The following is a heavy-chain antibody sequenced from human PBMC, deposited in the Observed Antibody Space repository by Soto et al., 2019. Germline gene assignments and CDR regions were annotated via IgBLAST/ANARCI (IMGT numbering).Heavy chain of an antibody. D-gene: IGHD3-10*01. CDR3: ARGEGAVTIPYFYYGMDV. V-gene: IGHV1-18*01. Sequence: QLHLVQSGAEVKKPGASVKVSCKAFGYTFTSSGITWVRQAPGRGLEWMGWISPHNGNTNYAQSLQGRVTLTTDTSTNTAYMELRSVRSDDTAVYYCARGEGAVTIPYFYYGMDVWGQGTTVTVSS. CDR1: GYTFTSSG. J-gene: IGHJ6*02. CDR2: ISPHNGNT.